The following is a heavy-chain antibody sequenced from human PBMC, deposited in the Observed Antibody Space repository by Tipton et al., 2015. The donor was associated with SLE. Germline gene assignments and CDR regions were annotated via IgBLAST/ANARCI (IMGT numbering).Heavy chain of an antibody. CDR2: ISSSSSYI. D-gene: IGHD6-13*01. J-gene: IGHJ1*01. CDR3: ARARVSEGYFQH. Sequence: SLRLSCAASGFTFSSYSMNWVSQAPGKGLEWVSSISSSSSYIYYAESVKGRFTISRDNAKNSLYLQMNSLRAEDTAVYYCARARVSEGYFQHWGQGTLVTVSS. V-gene: IGHV3-21*03. CDR1: GFTFSSYS.